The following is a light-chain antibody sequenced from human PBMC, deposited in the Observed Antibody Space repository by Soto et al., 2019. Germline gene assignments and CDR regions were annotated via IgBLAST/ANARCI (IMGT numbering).Light chain of an antibody. J-gene: IGLJ1*01. CDR2: YVD. CDR1: SRDVGAYDY. CDR3: CSYAGSYSYV. Sequence: QSVLTQPASVSGSPGQSITISCTGTSRDVGAYDYVSWYLQYPDKAPQLLIYYVDHRPSGVSSRFSGSKSGNTASLTISGLQAEDEGDYYCCSYAGSYSYVFGTGTKVTVL. V-gene: IGLV2-14*03.